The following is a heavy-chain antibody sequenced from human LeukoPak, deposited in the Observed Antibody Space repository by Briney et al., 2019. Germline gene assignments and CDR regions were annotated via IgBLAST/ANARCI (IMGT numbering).Heavy chain of an antibody. CDR2: IYYSGRT. J-gene: IGHJ6*03. CDR1: GGSISSYY. CDR3: ARRLGRKFGERFYYYHYMDV. V-gene: IGHV4-59*12. D-gene: IGHD3-10*01. Sequence: PSETLSLTCTVSGGSISSYYWSWIRQPPGRGLEWIGYIYYSGRTSYNPSLKSRVTISVDTSKNQFSLRLSSVTATDTAVYYCARRLGRKFGERFYYYHYMDVWGKGTTVTISS.